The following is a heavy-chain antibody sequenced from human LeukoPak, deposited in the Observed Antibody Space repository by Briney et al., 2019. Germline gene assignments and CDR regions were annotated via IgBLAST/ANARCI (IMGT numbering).Heavy chain of an antibody. Sequence: ASVKVSCKASGYTFTSYGISWVRQAPGQGLEWMGWISAYNGNTNYAQKLQGRVTMTTDTSTSTAYMELGSLRSDDTAVYYCARDGYYYDSSGYSSGAFDIWGQGTMVTVSS. CDR2: ISAYNGNT. CDR3: ARDGYYYDSSGYSSGAFDI. CDR1: GYTFTSYG. J-gene: IGHJ3*02. D-gene: IGHD3-22*01. V-gene: IGHV1-18*01.